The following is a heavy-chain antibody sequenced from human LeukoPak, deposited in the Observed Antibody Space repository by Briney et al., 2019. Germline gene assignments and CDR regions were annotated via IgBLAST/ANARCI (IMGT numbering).Heavy chain of an antibody. J-gene: IGHJ4*02. D-gene: IGHD3-22*01. CDR1: GFTFGSYG. CDR2: ITTTGATT. V-gene: IGHV3-23*01. CDR3: TIMHGYYDGSGYWVQ. Sequence: PGGSLRLSCAASGFTFGSYGMSWFRQAPGKGLEWVAFITTTGATTSYAGSVKGRFTISRDNARDTLYMQMNSLRDEDTALYYCTIMHGYYDGSGYWVQWGQGTLVTVSS.